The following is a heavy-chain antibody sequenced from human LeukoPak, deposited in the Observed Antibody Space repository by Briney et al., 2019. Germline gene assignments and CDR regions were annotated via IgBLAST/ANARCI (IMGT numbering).Heavy chain of an antibody. Sequence: PSETLSLTCTVSGDSLKTFYWTWTRQTPGKELEWIGFVASSGTSNYNPSLKSRVSISIDTSKNQFSLALTSVTPADTAVNYCARVVRGVVTSNWFDPWGQGTLVSVSS. V-gene: IGHV4-59*01. CDR2: VASSGTS. CDR1: GDSLKTFY. CDR3: ARVVRGVVTSNWFDP. D-gene: IGHD2-21*02. J-gene: IGHJ5*02.